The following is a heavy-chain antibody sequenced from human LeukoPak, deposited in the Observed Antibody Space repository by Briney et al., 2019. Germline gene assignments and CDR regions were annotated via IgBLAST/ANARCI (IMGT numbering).Heavy chain of an antibody. V-gene: IGHV3-66*02. Sequence: AGGSLRLSCAASGFTVSSNYMSWVRQAPGKGLEWVSVIYSGGSTYYADSVKGRFTISRDNSKNTLYLQMNSLRAEDTAVYYCARAVRPRNWFDPWGQGTLVTVSS. J-gene: IGHJ5*02. D-gene: IGHD1-1*01. CDR3: ARAVRPRNWFDP. CDR2: IYSGGST. CDR1: GFTVSSNY.